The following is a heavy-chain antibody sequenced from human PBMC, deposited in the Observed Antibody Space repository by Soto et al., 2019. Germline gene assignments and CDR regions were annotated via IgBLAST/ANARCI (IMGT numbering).Heavy chain of an antibody. CDR2: IWYDGSNK. D-gene: IGHD3-22*01. CDR1: GVTFSSYG. Sequence: GGSLRLSCAASGVTFSSYGMHWVRQAPGKGLEWVAVIWYDGSNKYYADSVKCRFTISRDNSKNTLYLQMNSLRAEDTAVYYYDDSAYYRRDYYYAMDVWGQGTTVTVSS. CDR3: DDSAYYRRDYYYAMDV. V-gene: IGHV3-33*01. J-gene: IGHJ6*02.